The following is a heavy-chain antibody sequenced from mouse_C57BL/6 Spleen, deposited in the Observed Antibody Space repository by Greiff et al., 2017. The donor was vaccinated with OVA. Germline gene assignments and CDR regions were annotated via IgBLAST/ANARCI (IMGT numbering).Heavy chain of an antibody. CDR3: ARDGGNYDWFAY. V-gene: IGHV5-4*01. D-gene: IGHD2-1*01. Sequence: DVMLVESGGGLVKPGGSLKLSCAASGFTFSSYAMSWVRQTPEKRLEWVATISDGGSYTYYPDNVKGRFTISRDNAKNNLYLQMSHLKSEDTAMYYCARDGGNYDWFAYWGQGTLVTVSA. J-gene: IGHJ3*01. CDR2: ISDGGSYT. CDR1: GFTFSSYA.